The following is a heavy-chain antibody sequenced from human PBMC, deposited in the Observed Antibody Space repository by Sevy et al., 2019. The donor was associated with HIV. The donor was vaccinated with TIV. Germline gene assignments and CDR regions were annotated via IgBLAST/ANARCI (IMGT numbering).Heavy chain of an antibody. CDR2: VYSDGSA. CDR3: ARVRYSSAERVFYGMDV. V-gene: IGHV3-53*01. D-gene: IGHD5-18*01. J-gene: IGHJ6*02. Sequence: GSLRLSCAASGFTVSSNSMTWVRQAPGKELEWVSIVYSDGSAYYTDSVKGRFTISTDNSKNMWYLQMNSLRAEDTALYYCARVRYSSAERVFYGMDVWGQGTTVTVSS. CDR1: GFTVSSNS.